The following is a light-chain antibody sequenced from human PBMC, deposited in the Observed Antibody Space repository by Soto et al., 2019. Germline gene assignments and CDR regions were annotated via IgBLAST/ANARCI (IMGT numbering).Light chain of an antibody. J-gene: IGKJ1*01. CDR2: GAS. CDR3: QQFDSSVT. CDR1: QSVSSPF. V-gene: IGKV3-20*01. Sequence: EIVLTQSTGSLSLSPGERATLSCRASQSVSSPFFAWYQQRPGQAPRLLMYGASSRATGIQERFSGSGFGTDFTLTISLLEPEDFAVYYCQQFDSSVTFGQGNKVEIK.